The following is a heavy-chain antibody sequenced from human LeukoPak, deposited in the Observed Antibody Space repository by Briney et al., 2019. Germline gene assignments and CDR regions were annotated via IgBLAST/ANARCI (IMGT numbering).Heavy chain of an antibody. D-gene: IGHD1-1*01. Sequence: SETLFLTCTVSGGSISSFYWSWIRQPPGKGLEWIGYIYYSGSTNYNPSLKSRVTISVDTSKNQFSLKLSSVTAADTAVYYCARLSWDDNYFDYWGQGTLVTVSS. J-gene: IGHJ4*02. CDR3: ARLSWDDNYFDY. CDR1: GGSISSFY. V-gene: IGHV4-59*08. CDR2: IYYSGST.